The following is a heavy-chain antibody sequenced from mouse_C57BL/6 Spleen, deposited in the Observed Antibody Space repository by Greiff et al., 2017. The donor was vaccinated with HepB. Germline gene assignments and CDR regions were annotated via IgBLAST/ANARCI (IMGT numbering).Heavy chain of an antibody. J-gene: IGHJ4*01. Sequence: VQLKESGPELVKPGASVKISCKASGYSFTGYYMNWVKQSPEKSLEWIGEINPSTGGTTYNQKFKAKATLTVDKSSSTAYMQLKSLTSEDSAVYYCARRGWDRGYAMDYWGQGTSVTVSS. CDR2: INPSTGGT. V-gene: IGHV1-42*01. D-gene: IGHD4-1*01. CDR1: GYSFTGYY. CDR3: ARRGWDRGYAMDY.